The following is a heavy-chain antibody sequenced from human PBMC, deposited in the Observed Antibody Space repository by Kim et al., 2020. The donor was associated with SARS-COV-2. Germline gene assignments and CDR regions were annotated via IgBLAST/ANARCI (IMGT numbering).Heavy chain of an antibody. CDR1: GFTFSSYA. CDR3: ARDRVYYDFWSGYLKDFEYYYSYYGMDV. V-gene: IGHV3-30*04. CDR2: ISYDGSNK. D-gene: IGHD3-3*01. J-gene: IGHJ6*02. Sequence: GGSLRLSCAASGFTFSSYAMHWVRQAPGKGLEWVAVISYDGSNKYYADSVKGRFTISRDNSKNTLYLQMNSLRAEDTAVYYCARDRVYYDFWSGYLKDFEYYYSYYGMDVWGQGTTLTVSS.